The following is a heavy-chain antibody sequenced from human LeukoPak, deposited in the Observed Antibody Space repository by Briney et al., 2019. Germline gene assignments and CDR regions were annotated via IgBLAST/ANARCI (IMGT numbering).Heavy chain of an antibody. CDR1: GFSFSDYS. V-gene: IGHV3-30*02. D-gene: IGHD2-21*01. J-gene: IGHJ4*02. CDR3: ARDFRALVVSAGFDY. Sequence: GGSLRLSCAASGFSFSDYSIHWVRQAPGKGLEWVAFIRYDGTNDYYTDSVKGRFTISRDNSKNILYLQMNSLRTEDTALYYCARDFRALVVSAGFDYWGQGTLVTVSS. CDR2: IRYDGTND.